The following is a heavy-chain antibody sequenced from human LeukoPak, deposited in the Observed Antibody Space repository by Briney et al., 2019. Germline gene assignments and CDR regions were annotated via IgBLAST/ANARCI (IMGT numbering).Heavy chain of an antibody. D-gene: IGHD3-9*01. CDR2: ISAYNGNT. J-gene: IGHJ4*02. Sequence: ASVKVSCKASGYTFSNDGLSWVRQAPGQGLEWMGWISAYNGNTNYAQKLQGRVTMTTDTSTSTAYMELRSLRSDDTAVYYCASARAGYFDWLLNYWGREPWSPSPQ. CDR3: ASARAGYFDWLLNY. V-gene: IGHV1-18*01. CDR1: GYTFSNDG.